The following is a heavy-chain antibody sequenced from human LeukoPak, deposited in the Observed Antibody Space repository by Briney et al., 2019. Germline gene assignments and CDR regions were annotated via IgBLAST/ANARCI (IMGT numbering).Heavy chain of an antibody. V-gene: IGHV4-39*01. D-gene: IGHD2-21*02. Sequence: SETLSLTCTVSGGSISAISGGPYYWRWIRQPPGKGLEWIGSGHYSGNTYNPSLKSRVTISIDTSKNQFSLRVSSVTAADTAVYYCARHGHHGDHDCWGQGILVTVSS. CDR2: GHYSGNT. J-gene: IGHJ4*02. CDR1: GGSISAISGGPYY. CDR3: ARHGHHGDHDC.